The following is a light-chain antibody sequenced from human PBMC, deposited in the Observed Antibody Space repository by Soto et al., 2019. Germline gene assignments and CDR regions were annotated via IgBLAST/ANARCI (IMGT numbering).Light chain of an antibody. CDR1: QSVSSY. CDR3: QQRSNWPTT. V-gene: IGKV3-11*01. J-gene: IGKJ2*01. Sequence: EIVLTQSPATLSLSPGERATLSCRASQSVSSYLAWYQQKPGQAPRLLIYDASNRATGIPARFSGSWSGTDVTLTISSLEPEDFAVYYCQQRSNWPTTFGQGTKLEIK. CDR2: DAS.